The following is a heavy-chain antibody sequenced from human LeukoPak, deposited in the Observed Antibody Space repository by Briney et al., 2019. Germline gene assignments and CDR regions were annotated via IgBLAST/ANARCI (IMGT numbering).Heavy chain of an antibody. CDR2: IYHSGST. V-gene: IGHV4-4*02. CDR3: ARVWRMGSSSWYLNGPPNWFDP. Sequence: PSETLSLTCAVSGGSISSSNWWSWVRQPPGKGLEWIGEIYHSGSTNYNPSLKSRVTISVDTSKNQFSLKLSSVTAADTAVYYCARVWRMGSSSWYLNGPPNWFDPWGQGTLVTVSS. CDR1: GGSISSSNW. J-gene: IGHJ5*02. D-gene: IGHD6-13*01.